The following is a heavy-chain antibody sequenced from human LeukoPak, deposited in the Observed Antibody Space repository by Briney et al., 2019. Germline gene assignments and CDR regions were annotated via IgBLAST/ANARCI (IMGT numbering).Heavy chain of an antibody. CDR1: GFTFSRYW. CDR3: ARVGQLRHYYFDY. J-gene: IGHJ4*02. V-gene: IGHV3-7*03. CDR2: IRGDAGDK. D-gene: IGHD2-2*01. Sequence: GGSLRLSCAASGFTFSRYWMAWVRQAPGKGLEWVANIRGDAGDKGYADSVRDRFTISRDNGKNSLYLQMNSLRAEDTAVYYCARVGQLRHYYFDYWGQGTLVTVSS.